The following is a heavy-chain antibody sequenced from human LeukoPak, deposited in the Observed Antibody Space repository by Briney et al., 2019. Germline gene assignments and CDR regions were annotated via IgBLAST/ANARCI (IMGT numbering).Heavy chain of an antibody. J-gene: IGHJ3*02. V-gene: IGHV4-39*01. D-gene: IGHD3-22*01. Sequence: AETLSLTCTVSGGSISSSSYYWGWIRQPPGKGLEWIGSIYYSGSTYYNPSLKSRVTISVDTSKNQFSLKLSSVTAADTAVYYATYYYDSSGSDAFDIWGQGTLVTVSS. CDR1: GGSISSSSYY. CDR3: TYYYDSSGSDAFDI. CDR2: IYYSGST.